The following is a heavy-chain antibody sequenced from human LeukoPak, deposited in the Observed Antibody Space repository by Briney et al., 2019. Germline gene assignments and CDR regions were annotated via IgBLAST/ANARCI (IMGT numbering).Heavy chain of an antibody. Sequence: PGGSLRLSCAASGFTFSSYAMSWVRQAPGKGLEWVSAISGSGGSTYYADSVKGRFTISRDNSKNTLYLQMSSLRAEDTAVYYCAKDRGRYYDSSGYYWGYYFDSWGQGILATVST. J-gene: IGHJ4*02. D-gene: IGHD3-22*01. CDR2: ISGSGGST. CDR1: GFTFSSYA. CDR3: AKDRGRYYDSSGYYWGYYFDS. V-gene: IGHV3-23*01.